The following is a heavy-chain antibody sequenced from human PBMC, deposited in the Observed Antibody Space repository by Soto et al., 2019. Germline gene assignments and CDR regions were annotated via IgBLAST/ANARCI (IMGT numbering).Heavy chain of an antibody. CDR3: AKGGYCISTSCYGGYYGMDV. J-gene: IGHJ6*02. CDR1: GFTFSSYW. CDR2: IKQDGSEK. Sequence: GGSLRLSCAASGFTFSSYWMSWVRQAPGKGLEWVANIKQDGSEKYYVDSVKGRFTISRDNAKNSLYLQMNSLRAEDTAVYYCAKGGYCISTSCYGGYYGMDVWGQGTTVTVSS. D-gene: IGHD2-2*03. V-gene: IGHV3-7*01.